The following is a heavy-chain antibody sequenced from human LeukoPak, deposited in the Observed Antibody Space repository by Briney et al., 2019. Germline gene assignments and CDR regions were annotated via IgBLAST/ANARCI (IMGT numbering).Heavy chain of an antibody. V-gene: IGHV4-34*01. D-gene: IGHD2-8*01. CDR3: ARGRAVYAITPRGWFDP. CDR1: GGSFSGYY. J-gene: IGHJ5*02. Sequence: NPSETLSLTCAVYGGSFSGYYWSWIRQPPGKGLEWIGEINHSGSTNYNPSLKSRVTISVDTSKNQFSLKLSSVTAADTAVYYCARGRAVYAITPRGWFDPWGQGTLVTVSS. CDR2: INHSGST.